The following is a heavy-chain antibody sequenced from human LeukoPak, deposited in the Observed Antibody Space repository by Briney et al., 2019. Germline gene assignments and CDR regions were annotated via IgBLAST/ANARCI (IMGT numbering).Heavy chain of an antibody. D-gene: IGHD3-22*01. CDR3: ASYDSSGYRPFDY. J-gene: IGHJ4*02. CDR2: INPNSGGT. CDR1: GYTFTGYY. Sequence: GASVKVSCKASGYTFTGYYMHWVRQAPGQGLEWMGRINPNSGGTNYAQKFQGRVTITADESTSTAYMELSSLRSEDTAVYYCASYDSSGYRPFDYWGQGTLVTVSS. V-gene: IGHV1-2*06.